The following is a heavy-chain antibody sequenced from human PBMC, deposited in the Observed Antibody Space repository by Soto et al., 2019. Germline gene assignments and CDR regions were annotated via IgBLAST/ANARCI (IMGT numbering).Heavy chain of an antibody. CDR3: AREGGYCTNGVCGTYYFDY. CDR2: ISAYIGNT. CDR1: GYTFTSYG. V-gene: IGHV1-18*01. J-gene: IGHJ4*02. D-gene: IGHD2-8*01. Sequence: QVQLVQSGAEVKKPGASVKVSCKASGYTFTSYGISWVRQAPGQGLEWMGWISAYIGNTNYAQKLQGRVTMTTDTSTSTAYMELRSLRSDDTAVYYCAREGGYCTNGVCGTYYFDYWGQGTLVTVSS.